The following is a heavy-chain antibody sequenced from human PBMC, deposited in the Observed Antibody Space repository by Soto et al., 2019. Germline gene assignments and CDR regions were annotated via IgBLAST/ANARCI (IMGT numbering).Heavy chain of an antibody. J-gene: IGHJ6*02. CDR1: WFTFSGSA. CDR2: IRSKANSYAT. Sequence: PGGSLRLSRAASWFTFSGSAMHWVRQSSGKGLDCVGRIRSKANSYATAYAASLKGRFTISRDDSKNTAYLQMNSLKTEDTAVYYCTITYDILTGGPYYYYGMDVWGQGTTVTVSS. V-gene: IGHV3-73*01. CDR3: TITYDILTGGPYYYYGMDV. D-gene: IGHD3-9*01.